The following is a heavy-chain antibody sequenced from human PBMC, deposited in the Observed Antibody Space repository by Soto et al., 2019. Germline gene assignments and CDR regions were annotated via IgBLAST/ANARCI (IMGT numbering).Heavy chain of an antibody. CDR2: IIPIIGPA. Sequence: QVQLVQSGAEVKRPGSSVKLSYKASGGTFTYYGISWVRQAPGQGLEWMGGIIPIIGPATYAQKFQGRLTITADQSTSTAYMELSSLGSEDTALYYCARDLGTTIAGPPRRETYGGLDPWGQGTLVTVSS. D-gene: IGHD3-22*01. CDR3: ARDLGTTIAGPPRRETYGGLDP. J-gene: IGHJ5*02. CDR1: GGTFTYYG. V-gene: IGHV1-69*01.